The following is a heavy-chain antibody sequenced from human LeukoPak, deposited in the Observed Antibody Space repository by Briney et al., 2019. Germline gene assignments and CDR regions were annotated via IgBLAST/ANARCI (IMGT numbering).Heavy chain of an antibody. CDR3: ARDGVAAAAGY. Sequence: RASVKVSCKASGGTFSSYPISWVRQAPGQGLEWMGGIIPIFGTANYAQKFQGRVTITADKSTSTAYMELSSLRSEDTAVYYCARDGVAAAAGYWGQGTLVTVSS. V-gene: IGHV1-69*06. CDR1: GGTFSSYP. CDR2: IIPIFGTA. J-gene: IGHJ4*02. D-gene: IGHD6-13*01.